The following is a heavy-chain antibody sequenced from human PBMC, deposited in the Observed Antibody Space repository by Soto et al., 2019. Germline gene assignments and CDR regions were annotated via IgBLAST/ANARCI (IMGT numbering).Heavy chain of an antibody. V-gene: IGHV4-59*01. CDR3: ARDNPSPVSIQRYWFDP. Sequence: PSETRSLTCTVSGGSISSYYWSWIRQRPGKGLEWIGYIYYSESTNYNPSLKSRVTISVDTSKNQFSLKLSSVTAADTAVYYCARDNPSPVSIQRYWFDPWGQGTLVTVS. CDR2: IYYSEST. D-gene: IGHD5-18*01. CDR1: GGSISSYY. J-gene: IGHJ5*02.